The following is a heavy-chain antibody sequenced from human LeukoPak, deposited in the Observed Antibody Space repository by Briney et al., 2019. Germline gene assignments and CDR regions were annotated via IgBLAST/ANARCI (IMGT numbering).Heavy chain of an antibody. CDR3: ARVSIVAQR. J-gene: IGHJ1*01. Sequence: SETLSLTCTVSGGSISSGSYYWSWIRQPAGKGLEWIGRIYTSGSTNYNPSLKGRVTISVDTSKNQFSLKLSSVTAADTAVYYCARVSIVAQRWGQGTLVTVSS. V-gene: IGHV4-61*02. D-gene: IGHD2-15*01. CDR1: GGSISSGSYY. CDR2: IYTSGST.